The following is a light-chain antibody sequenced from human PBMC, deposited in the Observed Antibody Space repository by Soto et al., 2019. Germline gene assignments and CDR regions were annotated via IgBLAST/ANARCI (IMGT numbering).Light chain of an antibody. J-gene: IGKJ1*01. V-gene: IGKV3-15*01. Sequence: EIVLTQSPVTLSVSPGERATLSCRASQSVNSNLAWYKQKPGQAPSRLIYGAFTRATGIPARFSGTGSGTEFTLTISSLQSEDFALYYCQQYNDWPLTFGQGTKVDIK. CDR3: QQYNDWPLT. CDR2: GAF. CDR1: QSVNSN.